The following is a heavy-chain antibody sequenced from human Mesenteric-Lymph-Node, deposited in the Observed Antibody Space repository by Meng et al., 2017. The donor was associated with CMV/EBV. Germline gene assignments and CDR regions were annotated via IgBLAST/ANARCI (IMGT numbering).Heavy chain of an antibody. CDR3: TRGTSGTNYVDY. J-gene: IGHJ4*02. Sequence: ASVNVSCKASGYTFIGSYIHWVRQAPGQGIEWMGLINPGGGDTNYPQKFQGRVTMTRDMSTSTVYMELSSLRSEDTAVYYCTRGTSGTNYVDYWGQGTLVTVSS. V-gene: IGHV1-46*01. CDR2: INPGGGDT. CDR1: GYTFIGSY. D-gene: IGHD3-10*01.